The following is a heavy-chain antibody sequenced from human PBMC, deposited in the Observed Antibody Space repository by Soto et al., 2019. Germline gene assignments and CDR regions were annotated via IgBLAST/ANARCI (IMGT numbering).Heavy chain of an antibody. D-gene: IGHD4-17*01. CDR3: AREGMTTASAYYYYYGMDV. Sequence: GGSLRLSCAASGFTFSNYAMSWVRQAPGKGPEWVSGISGSGGSTDYADSVKGRFTISRDNAKNSLYLQMNSLRAEDTAVYYCAREGMTTASAYYYYYGMDVWGQGTTVTVSS. CDR1: GFTFSNYA. V-gene: IGHV3-23*01. J-gene: IGHJ6*02. CDR2: ISGSGGST.